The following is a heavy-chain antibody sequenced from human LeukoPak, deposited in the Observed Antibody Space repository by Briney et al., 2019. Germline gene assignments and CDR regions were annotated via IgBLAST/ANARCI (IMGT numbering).Heavy chain of an antibody. V-gene: IGHV3-53*01. CDR3: ARDSDYYAFTY. D-gene: IGHD1-26*01. Sequence: PGGSLRLFCVASGFTVSSNYMSWVRQAPGKGLEWVSVIYSGGSTYYADSVKGRFTISRDNSKNTVYLQMNSLRAEDTAIYYCARDSDYYAFTYWGQGTLVTVSS. J-gene: IGHJ4*02. CDR1: GFTVSSNY. CDR2: IYSGGST.